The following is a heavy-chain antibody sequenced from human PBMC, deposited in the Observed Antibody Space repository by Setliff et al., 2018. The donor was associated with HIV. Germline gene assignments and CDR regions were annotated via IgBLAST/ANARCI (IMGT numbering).Heavy chain of an antibody. CDR2: MSDTGGTA. CDR3: ARVRLYNTAIDS. D-gene: IGHD3-3*01. CDR1: GFTFNKYV. V-gene: IGHV3-23*01. Sequence: GGSLRLSCAASGFTFNKYVMSWVRQAPGKGLEWVSAMSDTGGTAYYADSVKGRFTLSRDTSKNTMYLQMNSLRREDTAVYYCARVRLYNTAIDSWGQGTLVTVSS. J-gene: IGHJ4*02.